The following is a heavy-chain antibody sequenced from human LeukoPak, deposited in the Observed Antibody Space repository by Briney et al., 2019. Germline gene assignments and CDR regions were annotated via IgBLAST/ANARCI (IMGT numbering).Heavy chain of an antibody. Sequence: SETLSLTCTVSGGSVSTYYWNWIRQPPGKGLEWIGRIYSSGSTNYNPSLKSRLTMSVDTSRNQFSLKLNSVTAADTAVYYCARECFSSICPYNNMDVWGQGTTVTVSS. J-gene: IGHJ6*02. CDR1: GGSVSTYY. V-gene: IGHV4-4*07. CDR3: ARECFSSICPYNNMDV. D-gene: IGHD2-2*01. CDR2: IYSSGST.